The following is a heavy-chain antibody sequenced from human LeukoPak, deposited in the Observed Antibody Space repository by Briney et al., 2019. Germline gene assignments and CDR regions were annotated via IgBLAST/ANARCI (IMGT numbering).Heavy chain of an antibody. Sequence: PGGSLRLSCAASGFTFSSYAMSCVRQAPGKGLEWVSAISGSGGSTYYADSVKGRFTTSRDNSKNTLYLQMNSLRAEDTAVYYCAKGDTYYYDSSGYLPLDWGQGTLVTVSS. V-gene: IGHV3-23*01. CDR1: GFTFSSYA. J-gene: IGHJ4*02. CDR2: ISGSGGST. CDR3: AKGDTYYYDSSGYLPLD. D-gene: IGHD3-22*01.